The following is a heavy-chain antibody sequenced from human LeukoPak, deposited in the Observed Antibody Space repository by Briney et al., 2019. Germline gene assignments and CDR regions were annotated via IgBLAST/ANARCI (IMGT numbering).Heavy chain of an antibody. CDR3: ASGNSFDY. CDR1: GFTFDLSW. CDR2: MKPDGSEI. D-gene: IGHD2-15*01. J-gene: IGHJ4*02. V-gene: IGHV3-7*01. Sequence: GGSLRLSCAASGFTFDLSWMSWVRQAPGKGLECVANMKPDGSEIYSVDSVRGRFTVSRDNAKNSLYLQMNSLRADDTAVYFCASGNSFDYWGQGTLVTVSS.